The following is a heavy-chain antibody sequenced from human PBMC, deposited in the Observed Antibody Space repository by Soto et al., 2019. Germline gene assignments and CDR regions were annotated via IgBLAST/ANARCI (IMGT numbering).Heavy chain of an antibody. V-gene: IGHV3-23*01. J-gene: IGHJ6*02. CDR3: AKDSKSVAVSAARVYGMDV. Sequence: EVRVLESGGGLVQPGGSLRLSCAGSGFTFSNFALTWVRQAPGKGLEWVSTTRGNGEHTYYADSVKGRFTVSRDNSKNALFLEMSSLRAEDTAVYYCAKDSKSVAVSAARVYGMDVWGQGTTVTVSS. CDR2: TRGNGEHT. D-gene: IGHD2-2*01. CDR1: GFTFSNFA.